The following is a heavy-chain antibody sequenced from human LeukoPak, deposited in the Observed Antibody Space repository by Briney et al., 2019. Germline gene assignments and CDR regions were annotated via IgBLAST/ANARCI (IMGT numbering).Heavy chain of an antibody. CDR1: GFTFSNYA. J-gene: IGHJ4*02. V-gene: IGHV3-23*01. Sequence: GGSLRLSCAASGFTFSNYAMSWVRQAPGKGLEWVSSISGGAANTWYADSVEGRFTISRDNSKGTLFLQMNSLRAEDTAVYYCARESYWGQGTLVTVSS. CDR3: ARESY. CDR2: ISGGAANT.